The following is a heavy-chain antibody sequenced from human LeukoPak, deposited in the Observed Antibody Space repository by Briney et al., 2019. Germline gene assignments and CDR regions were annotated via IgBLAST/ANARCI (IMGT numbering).Heavy chain of an antibody. Sequence: PGGSMRLSCAASGFSFSDYYMSWIRQAPGKGREWVSYISSSGDTMFYSDSVKGRFTISRDNGKKSLFLEINSLRAEDAVIFYCARVMGNYALDYWGQGALVTVSS. CDR2: ISSSGDTM. D-gene: IGHD1-7*01. V-gene: IGHV3-11*04. J-gene: IGHJ4*02. CDR3: ARVMGNYALDY. CDR1: GFSFSDYY.